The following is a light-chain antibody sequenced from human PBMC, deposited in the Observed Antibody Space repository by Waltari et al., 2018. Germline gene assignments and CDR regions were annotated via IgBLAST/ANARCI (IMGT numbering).Light chain of an antibody. J-gene: IGKJ3*01. CDR1: ESLLHPNGHNY. V-gene: IGKV2-28*01. Sequence: DIVMTQSPLSLPVTPGEPASISCRSSESLLHPNGHNYLGWYLQKPGQSPQLLIYLGSNRASGVTDRFSGSGSGTDFTLKISRVEAEDVGNYYCMQGLRGPLTFGPGTKVDIK. CDR2: LGS. CDR3: MQGLRGPLT.